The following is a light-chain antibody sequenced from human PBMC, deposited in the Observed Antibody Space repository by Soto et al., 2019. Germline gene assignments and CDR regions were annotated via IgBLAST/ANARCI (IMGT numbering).Light chain of an antibody. CDR2: EVS. CDR1: SSDVGGYNY. CDR3: SSYAGSNEV. Sequence: QSALTQPPSASGSPGQSVTISCTGTSSDVGGYNYVSWYQQHPGKAPKLMIYEVSKRPSGVPDRFSGSKSGNTASLTVSGIKAEDEADYYCSSYAGSNEVFGGGTQLTVL. J-gene: IGLJ2*01. V-gene: IGLV2-8*01.